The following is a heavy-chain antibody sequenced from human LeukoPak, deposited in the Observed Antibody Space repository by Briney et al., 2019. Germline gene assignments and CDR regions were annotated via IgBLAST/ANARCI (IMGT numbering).Heavy chain of an antibody. Sequence: GGSLRLSCAASGFTFSSYDMHWVRQAPGKGLEWVSYISSSGSDIHYADSVKGRFTISRDNAKNSLYLHMNSLRAEDTAVYYCARDYGGSSPFDYWGQGTLVTVSS. J-gene: IGHJ4*02. CDR1: GFTFSSYD. CDR3: ARDYGGSSPFDY. CDR2: ISSSGSDI. V-gene: IGHV3-48*03. D-gene: IGHD4-23*01.